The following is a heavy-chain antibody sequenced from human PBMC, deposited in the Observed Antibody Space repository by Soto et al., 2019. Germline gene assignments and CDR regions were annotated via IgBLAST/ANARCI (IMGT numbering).Heavy chain of an antibody. J-gene: IGHJ6*02. V-gene: IGHV3-48*02. CDR1: GFTFSGYG. CDR3: ARPSKMYTSSSCGMDV. Sequence: VQLVESGGGVVQPGGSLRLSCAASGFTFSGYGMHWVRQAPGKGLEWVSYISSSGSTTYYADSVRGRFTISRDNAKNSLYLQMNSLRDEDTAVYYCARPSKMYTSSSCGMDVWGQGTTVTVSS. D-gene: IGHD6-6*01. CDR2: ISSSGSTT.